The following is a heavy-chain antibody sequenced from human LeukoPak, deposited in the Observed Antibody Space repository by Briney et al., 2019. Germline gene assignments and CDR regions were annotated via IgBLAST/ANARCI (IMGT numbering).Heavy chain of an antibody. CDR2: IYYSGST. Sequence: SETLSLTCTVSGGSISGYYWSWIRQPPGKGLEWIGYIYYSGSTNYNPSLKSRVTISVDTSKNQFSLKLSSVTAADTAVYFCARRGVYSFGYIDHWGQGTLVTVSP. CDR1: GGSISGYY. CDR3: ARRGVYSFGYIDH. V-gene: IGHV4-59*08. J-gene: IGHJ5*02. D-gene: IGHD5-18*01.